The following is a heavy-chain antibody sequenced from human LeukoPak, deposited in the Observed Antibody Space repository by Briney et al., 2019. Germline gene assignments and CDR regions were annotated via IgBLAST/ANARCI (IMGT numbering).Heavy chain of an antibody. CDR3: ARDEPLLRLGELSSIDGFDI. D-gene: IGHD3-16*02. CDR2: INHSGNT. Sequence: KPSETLSLTCAVSGVSFDDYYWSWVRQTPGKGLEWIGEINHSGNTNYNPSLKSRVTISVDTSKNQFSLKLSSVTAADTAVYYCARDEPLLRLGELSSIDGFDIWGQGTMVTVSS. J-gene: IGHJ3*02. V-gene: IGHV4-34*01. CDR1: GVSFDDYY.